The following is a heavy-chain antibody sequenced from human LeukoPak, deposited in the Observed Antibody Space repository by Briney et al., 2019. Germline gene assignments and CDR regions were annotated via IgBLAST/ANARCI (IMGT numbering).Heavy chain of an antibody. Sequence: GGSLRLSCAASGFTFSSYAMHWVRQAPGKGLEYVSAISSNGGSTYYANSVKGRFTISRDNSKNTLYLQMGSLRAEDMAVYYCASTNLAARGAYWGQGTLVTVSS. J-gene: IGHJ4*02. CDR3: ASTNLAARGAY. V-gene: IGHV3-64*01. CDR2: ISSNGGST. CDR1: GFTFSSYA. D-gene: IGHD6-13*01.